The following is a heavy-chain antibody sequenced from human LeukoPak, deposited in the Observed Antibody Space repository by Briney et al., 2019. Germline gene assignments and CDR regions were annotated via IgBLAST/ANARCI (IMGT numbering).Heavy chain of an antibody. CDR1: GGSISSSSYY. CDR3: ARRNYYGSGSLDDY. Sequence: KPSETLSLTCTVPGGSISSSSYYWGWIRQPPGKWLEWIGSIYYSGSTYYNPSLKGRVTISVDTSKNQFSLKLSSVTAADTAVYYCARRNYYGSGSLDDYWGQGTLVTVSS. J-gene: IGHJ4*02. D-gene: IGHD3-10*01. V-gene: IGHV4-39*01. CDR2: IYYSGST.